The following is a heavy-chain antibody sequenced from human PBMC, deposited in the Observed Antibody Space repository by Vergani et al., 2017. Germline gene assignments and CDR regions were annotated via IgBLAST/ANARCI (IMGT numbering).Heavy chain of an antibody. CDR2: FDPEDGET. CDR3: ARDTAENDFWSGYEDY. V-gene: IGHV1-24*01. D-gene: IGHD3-3*01. CDR1: GYTLTELS. J-gene: IGHJ4*02. Sequence: QVQLVQSGAEVKKPGASVKVSCKVSGYTLTELSMHWVRQAPGKGLEWMGGFDPEDGETIYAQKFQGRVTMTEDTSASTAYMELSSLRSEDTAVYYCARDTAENDFWSGYEDYWGQGTLVTVSS.